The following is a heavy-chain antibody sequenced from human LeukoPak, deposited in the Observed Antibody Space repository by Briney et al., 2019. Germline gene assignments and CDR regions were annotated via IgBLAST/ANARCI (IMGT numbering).Heavy chain of an antibody. V-gene: IGHV3-66*01. Sequence: GESLRLSCAASGFTVSTNYMSWVRQAPGKGLEWVSILYSGGSSYSADSVKGRFTISRDSSKNTIYLQMNSLRAEDTAVYYCARDAERIRTTDGFDVWGQGTMVTVSS. CDR3: ARDAERIRTTDGFDV. J-gene: IGHJ3*01. CDR2: LYSGGSS. CDR1: GFTVSTNY. D-gene: IGHD4-11*01.